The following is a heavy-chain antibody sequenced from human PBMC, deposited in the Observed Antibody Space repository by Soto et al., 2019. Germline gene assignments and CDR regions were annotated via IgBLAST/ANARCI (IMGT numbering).Heavy chain of an antibody. CDR1: GYSFTSYK. D-gene: IGHD3-9*01. CDR2: IYPGDSDT. J-gene: IGHJ4*02. CDR3: ARHATYYDILSGYYFDY. Sequence: GESLKISFKGSGYSFTSYKIGWVRQMPGKGLEWMGIIYPGDSDTRYSPSFHGQVTISADKSTSTAYLQWSSLKASDTAMYYCARHATYYDILSGYYFDYWGQGTLVTVSS. V-gene: IGHV5-51*01.